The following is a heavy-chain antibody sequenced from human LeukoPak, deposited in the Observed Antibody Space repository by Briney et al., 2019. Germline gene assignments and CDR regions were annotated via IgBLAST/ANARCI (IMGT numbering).Heavy chain of an antibody. CDR2: ISYDGSNK. J-gene: IGHJ4*02. D-gene: IGHD6-19*01. Sequence: QPGRSLRLSCAASGFTFSSYAMHWVRQAPGEGLEWVAVISYDGSNKYYADSVKGRFTISRDNSKNTLYLQMNSLRAEDTAVYYCARESSSGWYFFDYWGQGTLVTVSS. CDR1: GFTFSSYA. CDR3: ARESSSGWYFFDY. V-gene: IGHV3-30*04.